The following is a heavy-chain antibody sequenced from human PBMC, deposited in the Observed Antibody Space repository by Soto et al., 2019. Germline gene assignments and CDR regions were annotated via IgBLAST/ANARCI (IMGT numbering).Heavy chain of an antibody. CDR2: INHSGST. V-gene: IGHV4-34*01. Sequence: SETLSLTCAVYGGSFSGYYWSWIRQPPGKGLEWIGEINHSGSTNYNPSLKSRVTISVDTSKNQFSLKLSSVTAADTAVYYCVRGSLRYYYGMDFWGQGTTVTVSS. J-gene: IGHJ6*02. CDR3: VRGSLRYYYGMDF. CDR1: GGSFSGYY.